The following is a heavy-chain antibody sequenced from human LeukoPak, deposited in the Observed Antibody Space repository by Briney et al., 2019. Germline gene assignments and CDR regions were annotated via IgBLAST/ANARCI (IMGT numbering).Heavy chain of an antibody. J-gene: IGHJ3*02. D-gene: IGHD6-13*01. V-gene: IGHV1-3*01. Sequence: ASVKVSCKASGYTFTSYAMHWVRQATGQRLEWMGWINAGNGNTKYSQKFQGRVTITRDTSASTAYMELSSLRSEDTAVYYCARGGLRYQLGDAFDIWGQGTMVTVSS. CDR3: ARGGLRYQLGDAFDI. CDR2: INAGNGNT. CDR1: GYTFTSYA.